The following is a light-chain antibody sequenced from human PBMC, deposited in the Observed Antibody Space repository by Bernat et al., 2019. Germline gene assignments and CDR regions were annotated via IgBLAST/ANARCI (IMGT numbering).Light chain of an antibody. J-gene: IGKJ2*01. V-gene: IGKV1-5*03. CDR1: QSISTW. CDR2: KAS. CDR3: QQYNSYSPYT. Sequence: DIQMTQSPSTVSASVGDRVTITCRASQSISTWLAWYQQKPGKAPKLLIYKASTLEVGVPSRFSGSGSGTEFTLTISSLQPDDFATYYCQQYNSYSPYTFGQGTKLEIK.